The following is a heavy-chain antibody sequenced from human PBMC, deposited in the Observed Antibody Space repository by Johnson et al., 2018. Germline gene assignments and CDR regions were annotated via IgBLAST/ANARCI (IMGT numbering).Heavy chain of an antibody. J-gene: IGHJ1*01. Sequence: VQLVEAGGGVVQPGRSLRLSCAASGFTFSSYAMHWVRQAPGKGLEWVAVISYDGSNKYYAASVQGRFTISRDNSKNTLYLQMNSLRGEDTAVYYCARDRPGIAAAGPAEYFQHWGQGTLVTVSS. CDR1: GFTFSSYA. CDR2: ISYDGSNK. CDR3: ARDRPGIAAAGPAEYFQH. D-gene: IGHD6-13*01. V-gene: IGHV3-30-3*01.